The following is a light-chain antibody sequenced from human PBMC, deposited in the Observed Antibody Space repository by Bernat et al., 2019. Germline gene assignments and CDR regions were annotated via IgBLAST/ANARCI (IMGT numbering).Light chain of an antibody. Sequence: QSVLTQPPSVSGAPGQRVTISCTGSSSNIGAGYDVHWYQQFPGTAPKLLIYANSNRPSRVPDRFSGSKSDTSVSLAITGLQTEDGADYYCQSYDSSLRGWVFGGGTKLCVL. CDR3: QSYDSSLRGWV. CDR1: SSNIGAGYD. J-gene: IGLJ3*02. V-gene: IGLV1-40*01. CDR2: ANS.